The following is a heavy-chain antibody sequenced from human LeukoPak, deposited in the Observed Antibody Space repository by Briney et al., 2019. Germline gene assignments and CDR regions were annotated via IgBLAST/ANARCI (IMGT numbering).Heavy chain of an antibody. D-gene: IGHD3-10*01. CDR3: ASRPYAGRIY. CDR1: GFTVSSNY. V-gene: IGHV3-53*01. J-gene: IGHJ4*02. CDR2: IYSGGST. Sequence: GGSLRLSCAASGFTVSSNYMSWVRQAPGKGLEWVSVIYSGGSTYYADSVKGRFTISRDNAKNSLYLQMNSLRAEDTAVYYCASRPYAGRIYWGQGTLVTVSS.